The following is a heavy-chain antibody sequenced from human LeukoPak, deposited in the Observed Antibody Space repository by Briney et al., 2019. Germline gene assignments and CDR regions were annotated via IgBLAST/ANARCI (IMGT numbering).Heavy chain of an antibody. CDR3: AKDGRGYSGYDCYYFDY. CDR2: IRYDGSNK. Sequence: GGSLRLSCAASGFTFSSYGMHWVRQAPGKGLEWVAFIRYDGSNKYYADSVKGRFTISRDNSKNTLYLQMNSLRAEGTAVYYCAKDGRGYSGYDCYYFDYWGQGTLVTVSS. D-gene: IGHD5-12*01. CDR1: GFTFSSYG. V-gene: IGHV3-30*02. J-gene: IGHJ4*02.